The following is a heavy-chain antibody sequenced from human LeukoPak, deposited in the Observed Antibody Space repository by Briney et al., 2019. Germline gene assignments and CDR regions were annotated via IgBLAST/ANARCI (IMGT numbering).Heavy chain of an antibody. Sequence: SGGSLRLSCAASGFTFSSYSMNWVRQAPGKGLEWVSSISSSSTYIYYADSVKGRFTISRDNAKNSLYLQMNSLRAEDTAVYYCAREWTTRIAVAGPFDYWGQGTLVTVSS. CDR2: ISSSSTYI. CDR3: AREWTTRIAVAGPFDY. V-gene: IGHV3-21*01. CDR1: GFTFSSYS. J-gene: IGHJ4*02. D-gene: IGHD6-19*01.